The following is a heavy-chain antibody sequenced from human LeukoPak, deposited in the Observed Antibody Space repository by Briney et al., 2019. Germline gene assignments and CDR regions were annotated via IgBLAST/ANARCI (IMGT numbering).Heavy chain of an antibody. V-gene: IGHV3-23*01. D-gene: IGHD6-13*01. CDR3: ARDGTAAGLYFDL. CDR1: GFTFSDYA. CDR2: ISGSGGTT. Sequence: GGSLRLSCVASGFTFSDYAMSWVRQAPGKGLEWVSGISGSGGTTNYADSVKGRFTISRDKSKNTLYLQMSSLRAEDTAVYYCARDGTAAGLYFDLWGHGTLVTVSS. J-gene: IGHJ4*01.